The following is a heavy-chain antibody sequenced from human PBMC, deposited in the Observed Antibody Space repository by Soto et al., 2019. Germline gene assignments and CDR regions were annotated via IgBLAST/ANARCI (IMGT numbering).Heavy chain of an antibody. CDR3: AREGPDCTTTYYYQRGFDY. V-gene: IGHV3-66*01. CDR1: GFTVGNNY. J-gene: IGHJ4*02. D-gene: IGHD2-8*01. Sequence: GGSLRLSCAASGFTVGNNYMSWVRQGPVKGLEWVTIIYGGGNTNYADSVKGRFTFSRDNSKNTIYLQMNSLRAEDTAVYYCAREGPDCTTTYYYQRGFDYWGQGTLVTDSS. CDR2: IYGGGNT.